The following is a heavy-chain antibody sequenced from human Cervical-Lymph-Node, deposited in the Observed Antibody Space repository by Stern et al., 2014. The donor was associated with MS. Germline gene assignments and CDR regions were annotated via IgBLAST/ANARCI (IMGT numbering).Heavy chain of an antibody. CDR2: ISAYNGNT. D-gene: IGHD3-10*01. CDR3: ARDDGGQTRFDP. J-gene: IGHJ5*02. Sequence: VQLVESGAEVKKPGASVKVSCKASGYTFINYGISWVRQAPGQGLEWMGWISAYNGNTNYAQKFQGRVTLTTDTSTSTAFMELRSLRSDDTDLYYCARDDGGQTRFDPWGKGTLVTVSS. CDR1: GYTFINYG. V-gene: IGHV1-18*04.